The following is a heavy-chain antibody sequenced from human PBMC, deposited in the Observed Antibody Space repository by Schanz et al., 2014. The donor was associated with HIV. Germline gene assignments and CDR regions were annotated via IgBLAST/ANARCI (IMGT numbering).Heavy chain of an antibody. CDR3: ARGSWYSSGWVDDQYYYDVDV. Sequence: EVQLLESGGGLVQPGGSLRLSCEASGFTFSNYAMSWVRQAPGKGLEWVSGISDTGVRTNYADSVKGRLTISRDNSENSVFLQMDRLRAEDTAVYYCARGSWYSSGWVDDQYYYDVDVWGQGTTVTVSS. J-gene: IGHJ6*02. CDR2: ISDTGVRT. D-gene: IGHD6-19*01. CDR1: GFTFSNYA. V-gene: IGHV3-23*01.